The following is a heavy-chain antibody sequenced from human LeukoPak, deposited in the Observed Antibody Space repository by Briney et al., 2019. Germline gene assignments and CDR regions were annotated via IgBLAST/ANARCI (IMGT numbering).Heavy chain of an antibody. CDR2: IKQDGSEK. V-gene: IGHV3-7*01. D-gene: IGHD3/OR15-3a*01. CDR1: GFSFSSTW. Sequence: GGSLRLSCAASGFSFSSTWLTWVRQAPGKGLEWLANIKQDGSEKYYVDSVKGRFTISRDNAKNSPYLQMNSLRAEDTAVYYCARHFGTYYPNWGQGTLVTVSS. J-gene: IGHJ4*02. CDR3: ARHFGTYYPN.